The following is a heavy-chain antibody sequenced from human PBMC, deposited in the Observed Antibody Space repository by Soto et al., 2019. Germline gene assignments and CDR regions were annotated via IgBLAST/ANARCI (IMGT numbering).Heavy chain of an antibody. J-gene: IGHJ5*02. Sequence: SETLSLTCAVYGGSFSGYYWSWIRQPPGKGLEWIGEINHSGSTNYNPSLKSRVTISVDTSKNQFSLKLSSVTAADTAVYYCATPAQDGYNPHWFAPWGQGALVTVSS. D-gene: IGHD5-12*01. CDR2: INHSGST. CDR3: ATPAQDGYNPHWFAP. V-gene: IGHV4-34*01. CDR1: GGSFSGYY.